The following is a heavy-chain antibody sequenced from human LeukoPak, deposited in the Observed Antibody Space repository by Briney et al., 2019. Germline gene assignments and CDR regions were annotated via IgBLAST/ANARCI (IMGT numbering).Heavy chain of an antibody. CDR1: GFTFSDYG. Sequence: GGSLRLSCAASGFTFSDYGMHWVRQAPGKGLEWVAVIWYDGSNKYYGDSVKGRFTISRDNAKNSLYLQMNSLRAEDTAVYYCARGNTAMVRSYFDYWGLGTLVTVSS. CDR3: ARGNTAMVRSYFDY. J-gene: IGHJ4*02. CDR2: IWYDGSNK. D-gene: IGHD5-18*01. V-gene: IGHV3-33*01.